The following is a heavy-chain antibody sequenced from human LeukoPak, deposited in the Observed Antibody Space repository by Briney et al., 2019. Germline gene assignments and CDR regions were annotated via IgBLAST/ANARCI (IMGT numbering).Heavy chain of an antibody. CDR3: ARGVITMVRGVIKMGYYYYGMDV. V-gene: IGHV4-34*01. Sequence: SETLSLTCAVYGGSFSGYYWSWIRQPPGKGLEWIGEINHSGSTNYNPSLKSRVTISVDTSKNQFSLKLSSVTAADTAVYYCARGVITMVRGVIKMGYYYYGMDVRGKGTTVTVSS. D-gene: IGHD3-10*01. CDR1: GGSFSGYY. CDR2: INHSGST. J-gene: IGHJ6*04.